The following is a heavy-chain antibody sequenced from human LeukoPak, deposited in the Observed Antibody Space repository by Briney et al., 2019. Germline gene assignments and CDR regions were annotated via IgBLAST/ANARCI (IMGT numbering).Heavy chain of an antibody. V-gene: IGHV3-21*01. J-gene: IGHJ4*02. CDR2: ISSSSSYI. D-gene: IGHD3-22*01. CDR1: GFTFSSYS. Sequence: PGGSLGLSCAASGFTFSSYSMNWVRQAPGKGLEWVSSISSSSSYIYYADSVKGRFTISRDNAKNSLYLQMNSLRAEDTAVYYCARDVTYYYDSSGYYSDYWGQGTLVTVSS. CDR3: ARDVTYYYDSSGYYSDY.